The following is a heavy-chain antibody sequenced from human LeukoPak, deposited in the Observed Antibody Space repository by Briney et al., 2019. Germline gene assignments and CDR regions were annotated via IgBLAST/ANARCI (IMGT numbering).Heavy chain of an antibody. J-gene: IGHJ6*02. D-gene: IGHD2-2*01. CDR1: GFTFSSYG. Sequence: GGSLRLSCAASGFTFSSYGMHWVRQAPGKGLEWVAVISVKGRFTISRDNSKNTLHLQMNGLRAEDTAVYYCAKDLDLVPAALAKNYYYGMDVWGQGTTVTVSS. CDR3: AKDLDLVPAALAKNYYYGMDV. CDR2: I. V-gene: IGHV3-30*18.